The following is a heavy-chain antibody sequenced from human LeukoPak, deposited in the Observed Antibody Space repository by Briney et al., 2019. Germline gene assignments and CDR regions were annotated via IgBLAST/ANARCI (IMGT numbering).Heavy chain of an antibody. CDR1: GGTFSSYA. CDR2: IIPIFGTA. V-gene: IGHV1-69*13. J-gene: IGHJ4*02. CDR3: ARDGRGYSGYAHFDY. D-gene: IGHD5-12*01. Sequence: SVKVSCKASGGTFSSYAISWVRQAPGQGLEWMGGIIPIFGTANYAQKFQGRVTITADESTSTTYMELSSLRSEDTAVYYCARDGRGYSGYAHFDYWGQGTLVTVSS.